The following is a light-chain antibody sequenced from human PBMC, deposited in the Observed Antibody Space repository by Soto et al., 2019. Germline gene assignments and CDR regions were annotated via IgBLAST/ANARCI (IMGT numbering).Light chain of an antibody. CDR3: GSYTSNSLYV. CDR2: EVS. V-gene: IGLV2-14*01. J-gene: IGLJ1*01. CDR1: SSDVGGHNY. Sequence: QSVLTQSASVSGSAGQSITISCTGTSSDVGGHNYVSWYQHHPGKAPKLMIYEVSNRPSGVSHRFSGSKSGNTASLTISGLQADDEADYYCGSYTSNSLYVFGTGTQLTVL.